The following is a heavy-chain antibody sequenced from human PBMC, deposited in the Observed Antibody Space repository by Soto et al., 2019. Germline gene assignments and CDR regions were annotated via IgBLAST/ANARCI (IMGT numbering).Heavy chain of an antibody. V-gene: IGHV3-23*01. D-gene: IGHD2-21*01. CDR1: GFTFSSYA. CDR2: ISGSGGST. CDR3: AKDSIFDPDAFDI. J-gene: IGHJ3*02. Sequence: LRLSCAASGFTFSSYAMSWVRQAPGKGLEWVSAISGSGGSTYYADSVKGRFTISRDNSKNTLYLQMSSLRAEDTAVYYCAKDSIFDPDAFDIWGQGTMVTVSS.